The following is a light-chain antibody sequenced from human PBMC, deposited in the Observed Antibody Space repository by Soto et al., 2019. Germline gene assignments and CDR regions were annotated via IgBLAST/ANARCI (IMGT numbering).Light chain of an antibody. CDR1: SSDIGAYDY. CDR3: FPFTTTSTHV. CDR2: EVN. Sequence: ALTQPASLSGSPGQSITISCTGTSSDIGAYDYVSWFQQHPGKAPKLMISEVNNRPSGVSNRFSGSKSGNTAYLTISGLQVEDEAEYFCFPFTTTSTHVFGTGTKVTVL. J-gene: IGLJ1*01. V-gene: IGLV2-14*01.